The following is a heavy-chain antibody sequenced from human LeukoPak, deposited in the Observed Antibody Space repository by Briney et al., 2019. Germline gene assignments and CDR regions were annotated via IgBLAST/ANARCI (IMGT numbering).Heavy chain of an antibody. CDR1: GYTFTTYG. Sequence: ASVKVSCKPSGYTFTTYGISWVRQAPGQGLEWMGWSSTYNINTQYAQKFQGRVTLTTDTSTSTAYMELKSLRSDDTAVYYCARERGAPGWGIFVFCGQGTLVTVSS. D-gene: IGHD3-16*01. J-gene: IGHJ4*02. CDR3: ARERGAPGWGIFVF. V-gene: IGHV1-18*01. CDR2: SSTYNINT.